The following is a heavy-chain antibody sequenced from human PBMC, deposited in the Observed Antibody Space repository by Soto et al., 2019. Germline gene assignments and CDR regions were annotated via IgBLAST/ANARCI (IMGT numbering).Heavy chain of an antibody. D-gene: IGHD3-10*01. Sequence: PSETLSLTCTVSGGSISSYYWSWIRQPPRKGLEWIGYIYYSGSTNYNPSLKSRVTISVDTSKNQFSLKLSSVTAADTAVYYCARDDSGSYSFRAFDIWGQGTMVTVSS. CDR2: IYYSGST. J-gene: IGHJ3*02. V-gene: IGHV4-59*01. CDR3: ARDDSGSYSFRAFDI. CDR1: GGSISSYY.